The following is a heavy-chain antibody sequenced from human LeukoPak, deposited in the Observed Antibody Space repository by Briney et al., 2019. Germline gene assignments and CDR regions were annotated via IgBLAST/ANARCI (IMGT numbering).Heavy chain of an antibody. CDR2: INHSGST. Sequence: SETLSLTCAVYGGSFSGYYWSWIRQPPGKGLEWIGEINHSGSTNYNPSLKSRVTISVDTSKNQFSLKLSSVTAADTAVYYCARVSISGAAALYWFDPWGQGTLVTVSS. D-gene: IGHD2-15*01. CDR3: ARVSISGAAALYWFDP. V-gene: IGHV4-34*01. CDR1: GGSFSGYY. J-gene: IGHJ5*02.